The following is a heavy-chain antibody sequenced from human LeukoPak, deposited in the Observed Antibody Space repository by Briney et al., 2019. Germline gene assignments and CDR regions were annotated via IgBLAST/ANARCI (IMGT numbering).Heavy chain of an antibody. CDR2: SYPGDSDT. V-gene: IGHV5-51*01. D-gene: IGHD6-19*01. CDR1: GYSFTSYW. Sequence: GESLKISCKGSGYSFTSYWIGWVRQMPGKGLEGMGISYPGDSDTRYSPSFQGQVTISADKSISTAYLQWSSLKASDTAMYYCSRPLNDYSSGWFPPPYYFDYWGQGTLVTVSS. J-gene: IGHJ4*02. CDR3: SRPLNDYSSGWFPPPYYFDY.